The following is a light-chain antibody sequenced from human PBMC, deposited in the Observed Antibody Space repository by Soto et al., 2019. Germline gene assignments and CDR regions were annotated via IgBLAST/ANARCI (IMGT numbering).Light chain of an antibody. CDR1: SSDVGAYNY. V-gene: IGLV2-14*01. CDR2: EVN. J-gene: IGLJ1*01. CDR3: CSLTTSHTYV. Sequence: QSALTQPASVSGSPGQPITISCTGTSSDVGAYNYVSWYQLHPGKAPKLMIYEVNNRPSGVSHRFSGSKSGNTASLTFSGLQPEDEADYYCCSLTTSHTYVFGSGTKVTVL.